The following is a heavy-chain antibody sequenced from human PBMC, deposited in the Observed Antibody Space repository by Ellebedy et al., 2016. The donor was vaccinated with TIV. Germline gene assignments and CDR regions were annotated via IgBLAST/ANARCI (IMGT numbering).Heavy chain of an antibody. CDR3: VKGGWLDD. J-gene: IGHJ4*02. D-gene: IGHD6-19*01. Sequence: GESLKISXAASGFTFSSYSMNWVRQAPGKGLEWVSVFHGHDDSKYYGDSVKGRFTISKDKSKNILYLQMNSLRAEDTALYYCVKGGWLDDWGQGALVIVSS. CDR1: GFTFSSYS. CDR2: FHGHDDSK. V-gene: IGHV3-23*01.